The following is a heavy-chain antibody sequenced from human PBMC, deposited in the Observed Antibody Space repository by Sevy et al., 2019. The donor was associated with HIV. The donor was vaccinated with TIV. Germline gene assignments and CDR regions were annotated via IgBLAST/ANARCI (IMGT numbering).Heavy chain of an antibody. J-gene: IGHJ5*02. CDR3: ARVRFGEFPP. D-gene: IGHD3-10*01. Sequence: GGSLRLSCVGSGFTLNQYWMHWVRQAPGKGPVWVSRINADGSDTSYADSVKGRFTISRDNAKNTLYLQMNSLRVEDTAVYYCARVRFGEFPPWGQGTLVTVSS. CDR1: GFTLNQYW. V-gene: IGHV3-74*01. CDR2: INADGSDT.